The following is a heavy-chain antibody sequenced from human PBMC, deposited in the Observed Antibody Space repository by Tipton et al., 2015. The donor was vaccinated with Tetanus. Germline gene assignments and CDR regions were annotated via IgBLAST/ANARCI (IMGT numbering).Heavy chain of an antibody. CDR1: GGSSSSFY. V-gene: IGHV4-34*01. Sequence: TLSLTCAVSGGSSSSFYWSWIRQPPGKGLEWIGEINQRGGISYHPSLKSRVTISVDTSKSQFSLNLTSVTAADTAVYYCARQADNWFDPWGQGTLVTVS. J-gene: IGHJ5*02. CDR2: INQRGGI. CDR3: ARQADNWFDP. D-gene: IGHD6-25*01.